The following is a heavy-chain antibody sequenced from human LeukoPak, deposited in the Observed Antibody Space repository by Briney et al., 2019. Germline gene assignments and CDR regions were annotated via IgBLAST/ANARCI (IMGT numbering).Heavy chain of an antibody. Sequence: GGSLRLSCAASGFTFDDYAMHWVRQAPGKGLELVSGISWNSGSIGYADSVKGRFTISRDNAKNSLYLQMNSLRAEDTALYYCARSDSSGYWDHDAFDIWGQGTMVTVSS. V-gene: IGHV3-9*01. J-gene: IGHJ3*02. CDR1: GFTFDDYA. D-gene: IGHD3-22*01. CDR3: ARSDSSGYWDHDAFDI. CDR2: ISWNSGSI.